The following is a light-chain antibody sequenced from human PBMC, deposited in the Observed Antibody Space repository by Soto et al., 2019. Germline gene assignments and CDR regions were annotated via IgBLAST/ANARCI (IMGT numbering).Light chain of an antibody. Sequence: EIVMTQSPATLSVSPGERATLSCRASQSVRSKLAWYQQKPGQAPRLLIYDASTRATGIPARFSGSGSGTEFTLTISSLKSEDFAVYYCQHFGGTTFTFGQGTRLEIK. V-gene: IGKV3-15*01. CDR1: QSVRSK. J-gene: IGKJ5*01. CDR3: QHFGGTTFT. CDR2: DAS.